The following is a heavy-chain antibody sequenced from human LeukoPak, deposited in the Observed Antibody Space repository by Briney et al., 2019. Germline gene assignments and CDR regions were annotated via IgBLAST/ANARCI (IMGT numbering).Heavy chain of an antibody. CDR1: GFTVSSNY. J-gene: IGHJ4*02. CDR2: ISGSGGST. V-gene: IGHV3-23*01. D-gene: IGHD3-9*01. CDR3: VKDLDPFDY. Sequence: GGSLRLSCAASGFTVSSNYMSWVRQAPGKGLEWVSAISGSGGSTYYADSVKGRFTISRDNSKNTLYLQMNSLRAEDTAVYYCVKDLDPFDYWGQGTLVTVSS.